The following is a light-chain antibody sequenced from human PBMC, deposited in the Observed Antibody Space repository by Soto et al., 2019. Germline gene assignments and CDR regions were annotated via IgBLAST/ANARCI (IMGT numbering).Light chain of an antibody. V-gene: IGLV2-14*03. CDR1: SSDIGGYNY. CDR3: SSYTISGTPV. CDR2: EDT. Sequence: QSALTQPASVSGSPGQSITISCTGTSSDIGGYNYVSWYQRHPGKVPKLIIYEDTSRPSGGSHRFSGSKSGNTASLTISGLQAEDEGDYFCSSYTISGTPVFGGGTKVTVL. J-gene: IGLJ3*02.